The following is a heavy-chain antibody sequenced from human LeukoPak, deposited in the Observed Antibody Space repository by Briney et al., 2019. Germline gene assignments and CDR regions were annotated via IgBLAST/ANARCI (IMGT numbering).Heavy chain of an antibody. V-gene: IGHV4-59*01. CDR3: ARDVHYYDSSGYYNWFDP. J-gene: IGHJ5*02. CDR1: GGSISSYY. Sequence: SETLSLTCTVSGGSISSYYWSWHRQPPGKGLEWIGYTYYSGSTNYNSSLKLRVTISADTSKNQFSLKLSSVTAADTAVYYCARDVHYYDSSGYYNWFDPWGQGTLVTVSS. CDR2: TYYSGST. D-gene: IGHD3-22*01.